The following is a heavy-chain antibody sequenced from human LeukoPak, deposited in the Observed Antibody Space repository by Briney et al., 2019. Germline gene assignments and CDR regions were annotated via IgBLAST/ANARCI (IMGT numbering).Heavy chain of an antibody. Sequence: GGSLRLSCAASGLTFSSHWMHWVRQAPGKGLVWVSRITNDGGSTTYADSVKGRFTVSRDNAKNTLYLQMNSLRAEDTAVYYCAKMGYSSSSYFDYWGQGTLVTVSS. V-gene: IGHV3-74*01. J-gene: IGHJ4*02. CDR2: ITNDGGST. D-gene: IGHD6-6*01. CDR1: GLTFSSHW. CDR3: AKMGYSSSSYFDY.